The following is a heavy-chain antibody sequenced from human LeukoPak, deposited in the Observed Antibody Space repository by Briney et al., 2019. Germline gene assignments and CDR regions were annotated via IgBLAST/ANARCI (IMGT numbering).Heavy chain of an antibody. Sequence: SETLSLTCTVSGGSISSGGYYWSWIRQPPGKGLEWIGYIYHSGSTYYNPSLKSRVTISVDRSKNQFSLKLSSVTAADTAIYYCASVRGYSSGWYASGFDPWGQGTLVTVSS. J-gene: IGHJ5*02. V-gene: IGHV4-30-2*01. CDR1: GGSISSGGYY. CDR3: ASVRGYSSGWYASGFDP. D-gene: IGHD6-19*01. CDR2: IYHSGST.